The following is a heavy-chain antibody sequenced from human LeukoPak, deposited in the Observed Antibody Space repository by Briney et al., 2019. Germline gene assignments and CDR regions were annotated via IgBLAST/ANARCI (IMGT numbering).Heavy chain of an antibody. J-gene: IGHJ6*03. CDR2: IYTSGST. CDR1: GGSISSGSCY. CDR3: ARVSRRDGYNKRPPRYMDV. V-gene: IGHV4-61*02. D-gene: IGHD5-24*01. Sequence: PSETLSLTCTVSGGSISSGSCYWSWIRQPAGKGLEWIGRIYTSGSTNYNPSLKSRVTISVDTSKNQFSLKLSSVTAADTAVYYCARVSRRDGYNKRPPRYMDVWGKGTTVTVSS.